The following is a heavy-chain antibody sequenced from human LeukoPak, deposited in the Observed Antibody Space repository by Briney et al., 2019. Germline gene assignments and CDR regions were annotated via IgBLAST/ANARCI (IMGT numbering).Heavy chain of an antibody. CDR1: GFTFDDYA. V-gene: IGHV3-9*01. CDR3: AKDQDY. CDR2: TSWNSGSI. Sequence: GGSLRLSCAASGFTFDDYAMHWVRQAPGKGLEWVSGTSWNSGSIGYADSVKGRFTISRDNAKNSLYLQMNSLRIEDTASYYCAKDQDYWGQGTLVTVSS. J-gene: IGHJ4*02.